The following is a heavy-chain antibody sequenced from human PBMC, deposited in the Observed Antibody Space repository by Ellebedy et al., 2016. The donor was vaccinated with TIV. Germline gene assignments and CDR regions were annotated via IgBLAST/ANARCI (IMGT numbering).Heavy chain of an antibody. CDR1: GFTFSSYG. CDR3: ATGRLVLDY. V-gene: IGHV3-30*03. D-gene: IGHD6-6*01. Sequence: GESLKISXAASGFTFSSYGMHWVRQAPGKGLEWVAVISYDGSNKYYADSVKGRFTISRDNSKNTLYLQMNSLRAEDTAVYYCATGRLVLDYWGQGTLVTVSS. J-gene: IGHJ4*02. CDR2: ISYDGSNK.